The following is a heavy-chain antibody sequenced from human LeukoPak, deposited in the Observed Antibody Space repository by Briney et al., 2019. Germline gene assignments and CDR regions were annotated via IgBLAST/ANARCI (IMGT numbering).Heavy chain of an antibody. J-gene: IGHJ4*02. CDR1: GFTFSSHA. Sequence: PGGSLRLSCAASGFTFSSHATSWVRQPPRKGLEWVSAISGSGGSTYYADSVKGRFTISRDNSKNTLYLQMNSLRAEDTAVYYCAKERDYDFWSGYLNSFDYWGQGTLVTVSS. CDR2: ISGSGGST. CDR3: AKERDYDFWSGYLNSFDY. V-gene: IGHV3-23*01. D-gene: IGHD3-3*01.